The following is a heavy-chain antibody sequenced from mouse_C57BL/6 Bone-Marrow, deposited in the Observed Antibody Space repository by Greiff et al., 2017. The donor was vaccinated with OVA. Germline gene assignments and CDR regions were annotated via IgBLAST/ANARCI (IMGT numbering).Heavy chain of an antibody. J-gene: IGHJ2*01. Sequence: VKLQQPGAELVKPGASVKLSCKASGYTFTSYWMHWVKQRPGQGLEWIGMIHANSGSTNYNEKFKSKATLTVDKSSSTAYMQLSSLTSEDSAVYYCARLLLRSDYWGQGTTLTVSS. CDR3: ARLLLRSDY. D-gene: IGHD1-1*01. CDR2: IHANSGST. V-gene: IGHV1-64*01. CDR1: GYTFTSYW.